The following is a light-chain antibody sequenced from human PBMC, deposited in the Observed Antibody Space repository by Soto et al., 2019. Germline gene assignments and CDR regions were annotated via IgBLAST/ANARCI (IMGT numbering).Light chain of an antibody. CDR1: SSDVGGYNY. CDR3: SSYPCSRTRV. CDR2: DVH. Sequence: QSALTQPASVSGSPGQSITISCTGTSSDVGGYNYVSWYQQNRGKAPILMIYDVHNPPSGVSYRFAGAKSGNTASLTISGLEAEDEAAYYCSSYPCSRTRVFGTGTKLTVL. J-gene: IGLJ1*01. V-gene: IGLV2-14*01.